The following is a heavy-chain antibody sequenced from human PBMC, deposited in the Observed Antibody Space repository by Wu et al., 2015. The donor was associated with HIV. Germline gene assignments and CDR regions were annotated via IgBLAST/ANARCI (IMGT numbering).Heavy chain of an antibody. V-gene: IGHV1-69*13. J-gene: IGHJ6*02. D-gene: IGHD1-26*01. CDR2: VIPISGTA. Sequence: QVQLVQSGAEVKKPGSSVKISCKTSGGTFDNYAINWVRQAPGQGLEWVGRVIPISGTANYAQRFQGRVTITADKPTNTAYMGLSSLRSDDTAVYYCARGSILEMSTASFYYYVMDVWGQGTTVTVSS. CDR3: ARGSILEMSTASFYYYVMDV. CDR1: GGTFDNYA.